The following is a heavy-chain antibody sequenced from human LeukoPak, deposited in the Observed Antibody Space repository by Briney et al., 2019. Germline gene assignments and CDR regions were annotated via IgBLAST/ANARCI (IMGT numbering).Heavy chain of an antibody. CDR1: GYTFTSYY. CDR3: ARDRRVVVILDY. CDR2: INPSGGST. V-gene: IGHV1-46*01. J-gene: IGHJ4*02. Sequence: ASVKVSCKASGYTFTSYYMHWVRQAPGQGLEWMGIINPSGGSTSYAQRFQGRVTMTRDTSTSTVYMELSSLRSEDTAVYYCARDRRVVVILDYWGQGTLVTVSS. D-gene: IGHD2-15*01.